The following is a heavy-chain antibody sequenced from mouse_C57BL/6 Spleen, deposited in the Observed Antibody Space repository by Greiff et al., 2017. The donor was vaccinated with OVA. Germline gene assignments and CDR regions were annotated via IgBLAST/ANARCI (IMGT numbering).Heavy chain of an antibody. CDR2: IYPRSGNT. J-gene: IGHJ3*01. D-gene: IGHD2-4*01. CDR1: GYTFTSYG. V-gene: IGHV1-81*01. CDR3: ARGPYDCGGAY. Sequence: QVQLQQSGAELARPGASVKLSCKASGYTFTSYGISWVKQRTGQGLEWIGEIYPRSGNTYYNEKLKGKATLPADKSSSTAYMELRSLTSEDAAVYFCARGPYDCGGAYWGQGTLVTVSA.